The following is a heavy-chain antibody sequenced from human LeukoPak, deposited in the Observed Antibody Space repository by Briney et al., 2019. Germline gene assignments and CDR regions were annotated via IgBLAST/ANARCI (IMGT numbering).Heavy chain of an antibody. CDR3: ARATGRQAYYFDY. CDR2: INHSGST. V-gene: IGHV4-34*01. Sequence: SETLSLTCAVYGGSFSGYYWSWIRQPPGKGLEWIGEINHSGSTNYNPSLKSRVTISVDTSKNQFSLKLSSVTAADTAVYYCARATGRQAYYFDYWGQGTLVTVSS. CDR1: GGSFSGYY. J-gene: IGHJ4*02.